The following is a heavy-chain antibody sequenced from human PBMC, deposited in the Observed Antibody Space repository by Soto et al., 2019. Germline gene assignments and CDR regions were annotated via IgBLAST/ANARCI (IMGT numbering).Heavy chain of an antibody. CDR3: VSQRTSVLTQAYFDY. Sequence: SETLSHTCTVSGGSVSNSNYYWGWIRQSPGKGREWIGSVYYRGRSYSKSSVKSRVTISVDTSKNQFSLNLNSVTASDTAVYYCVSQRTSVLTQAYFDYWGPGALVTVSS. D-gene: IGHD2-8*01. CDR2: VYYRGRS. V-gene: IGHV4-39*01. CDR1: GGSVSNSNYY. J-gene: IGHJ4*02.